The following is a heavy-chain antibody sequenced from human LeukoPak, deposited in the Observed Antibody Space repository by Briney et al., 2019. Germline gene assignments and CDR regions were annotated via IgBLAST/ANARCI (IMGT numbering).Heavy chain of an antibody. V-gene: IGHV1-18*01. J-gene: IGHJ6*03. D-gene: IGHD3-10*01. CDR2: ISAYKGNT. CDR3: AREGDYYGSGSYPNYYYYYMDV. Sequence: GASVKVSCKASGYTFTSYGISWVRQAPGQGLEWVGWISAYKGNTNYAQKLQGRVTMTTDTSTSTAYMELRSLRSDDTAVYYCAREGDYYGSGSYPNYYYYYMDVWGKGTTVTVSS. CDR1: GYTFTSYG.